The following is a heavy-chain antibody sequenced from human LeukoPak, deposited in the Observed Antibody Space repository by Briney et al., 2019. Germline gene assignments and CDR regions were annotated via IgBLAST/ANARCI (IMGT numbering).Heavy chain of an antibody. V-gene: IGHV4-39*07. Sequence: PSETLSLTCTVSGGSISSSTYYWGWIRRPPGKGLEWIGSIYYSGSTYYNPSLKSRVTVSVDTSKNQFSLKLSSVTAADTAVYFCARGLAVSGRSSLDFWGQGTLVTVSS. CDR1: GGSISSSTYY. D-gene: IGHD6-19*01. CDR3: ARGLAVSGRSSLDF. CDR2: IYYSGST. J-gene: IGHJ4*02.